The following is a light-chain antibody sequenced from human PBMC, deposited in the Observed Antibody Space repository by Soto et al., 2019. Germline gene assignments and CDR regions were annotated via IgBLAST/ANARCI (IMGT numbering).Light chain of an antibody. CDR2: AAS. CDR1: RYIDTY. CDR3: QHSYSIPWT. V-gene: IGKV1-39*01. J-gene: IGKJ1*01. Sequence: DIQMTQSPSSLSASVGDRVTITCRASRYIDTYLSWYQKKPGKVPNLLISAASSLQSGVPSRFSGSGSGTEFTLTITSLQSEDFAIYYCQHSYSIPWTFGQGTKVDIK.